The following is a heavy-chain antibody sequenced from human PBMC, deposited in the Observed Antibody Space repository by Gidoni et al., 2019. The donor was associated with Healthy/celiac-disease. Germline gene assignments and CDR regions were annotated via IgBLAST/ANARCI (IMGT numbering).Heavy chain of an antibody. Sequence: QVQLVQSGAEVKKRGASVTVSCKVSGYTLPELSMHWERQAPGKGLEWMGGFEPEDGETIYAQKFQGRVTMTEDTSTDTAYMELSSLRSEDTAVYYCATGGTTLGDAFDIWGQGTMVTVSS. CDR1: GYTLPELS. CDR3: ATGGTTLGDAFDI. J-gene: IGHJ3*02. D-gene: IGHD3-10*02. CDR2: FEPEDGET. V-gene: IGHV1-24*01.